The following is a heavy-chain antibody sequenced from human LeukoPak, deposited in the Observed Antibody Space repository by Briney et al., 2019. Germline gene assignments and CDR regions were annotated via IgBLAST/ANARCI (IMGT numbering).Heavy chain of an antibody. CDR2: IYYDGSNN. CDR3: ARDNWGSFDY. Sequence: GRSLRLSCAASGFTFNSFGIHWVRQAPGKGLEWVAVIYYDGSNNFYSDSVKGRFTISRENAKNTVYLQMNSLRAEDTAVYYCARDNWGSFDYWGQGVLITVSS. V-gene: IGHV3-30*12. CDR1: GFTFNSFG. J-gene: IGHJ4*02. D-gene: IGHD7-27*01.